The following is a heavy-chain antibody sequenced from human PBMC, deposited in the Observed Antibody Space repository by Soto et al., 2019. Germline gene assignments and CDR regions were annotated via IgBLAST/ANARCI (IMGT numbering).Heavy chain of an antibody. D-gene: IGHD5-18*01. CDR3: ARLVWSYGTWFDP. J-gene: IGHJ5*02. CDR1: GGSISSYY. Sequence: SETLSLTCTVSGGSISSYYWSWIRQPPGKGLEWIGYIYYSGSTNYNPSLKSRVTISVDTSKNQFSLKLSSVTAADTAVYYCARLVWSYGTWFDPWGQGTLVTVS. CDR2: IYYSGST. V-gene: IGHV4-59*08.